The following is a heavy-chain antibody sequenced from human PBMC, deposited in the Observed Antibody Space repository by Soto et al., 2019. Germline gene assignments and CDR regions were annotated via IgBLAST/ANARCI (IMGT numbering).Heavy chain of an antibody. CDR2: MYHSGSI. CDR1: GYSISSGYY. V-gene: IGHV4-38-2*01. D-gene: IGHD4-17*01. CDR3: GRQKGGGIYGDYVAD. Sequence: PSETLPLTCAVSGYSISSGYYWGWLRQPPGKGLEWIGHMYHSGSIYYNPSLQSRVTISMDTSKNEFSLKLTSVTAADTAVYYCGRQKGGGIYGDYVADWGQGTLVTVSS. J-gene: IGHJ4*02.